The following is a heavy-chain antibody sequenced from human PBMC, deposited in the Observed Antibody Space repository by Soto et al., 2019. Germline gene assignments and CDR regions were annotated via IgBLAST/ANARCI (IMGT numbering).Heavy chain of an antibody. J-gene: IGHJ6*02. CDR2: ISAYNGNT. Sequence: ASVKVSCKASGYTFTSYGISWVRQAPGQGLEWMGWISAYNGNTNYAQKLQGRVTMTTDTSTSTAYMELRSLRSDDTAVYYCARDLTRYNYYGLDVWGQGTTVTVSS. CDR3: ARDLTRYNYYGLDV. V-gene: IGHV1-18*01. D-gene: IGHD7-27*01. CDR1: GYTFTSYG.